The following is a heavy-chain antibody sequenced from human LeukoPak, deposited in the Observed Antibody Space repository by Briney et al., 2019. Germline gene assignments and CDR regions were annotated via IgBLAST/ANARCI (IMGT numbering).Heavy chain of an antibody. CDR2: IVCSCGST. Sequence: PGGSLRLSCAASGFTFNIYAMSCVRHAPGKGLEWVSGIVCSCGSTYYADSVKGRFTISRDNSKNTLYLQMNSLRAEDTAVYYCAKDRLTGTMRSPFDDWGQGTLVTVSS. CDR1: GFTFNIYA. CDR3: AKDRLTGTMRSPFDD. J-gene: IGHJ4*02. V-gene: IGHV3-23*01. D-gene: IGHD1-7*01.